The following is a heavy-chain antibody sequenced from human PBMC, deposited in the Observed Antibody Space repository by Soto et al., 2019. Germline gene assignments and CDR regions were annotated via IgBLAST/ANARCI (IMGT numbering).Heavy chain of an antibody. CDR1: GGSISSYY. J-gene: IGHJ6*02. CDR2: IYASGST. D-gene: IGHD3-3*01. CDR3: ASLTVDYDFWSGHIWDYGMDV. V-gene: IGHV4-4*07. Sequence: KTSETLSLTCTVSGGSISSYYWSWIRQPAGKGLEWIGRIYASGSTNYNPSLKSRVTMSVDTSKNQFSLKLSSVTAADTAVYYCASLTVDYDFWSGHIWDYGMDVWDQGTTVTVSS.